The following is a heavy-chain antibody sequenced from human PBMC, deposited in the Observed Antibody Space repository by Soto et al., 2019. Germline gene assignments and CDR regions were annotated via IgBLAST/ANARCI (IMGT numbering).Heavy chain of an antibody. CDR2: IYHSGST. Sequence: SGTLSLTCAVSGGSISSSNWWSWVRQPPGKGLEWIGEIYHSGSTNYNPSLKSRVTISVDKSNNQFSLKLSSVTAADTAVYYWERATVGTWGMDVCGQGTTAT. J-gene: IGHJ6*02. V-gene: IGHV4-4*02. CDR3: ERATVGTWGMDV. CDR1: GGSISSSNW. D-gene: IGHD4-17*01.